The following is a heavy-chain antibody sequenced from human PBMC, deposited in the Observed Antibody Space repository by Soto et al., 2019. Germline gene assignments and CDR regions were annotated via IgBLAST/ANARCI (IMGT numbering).Heavy chain of an antibody. D-gene: IGHD5-18*01. CDR1: GFTFSSYS. J-gene: IGHJ3*02. CDR3: ARALYSYDAFDI. Sequence: PGGSLRLSCAASGFTFSSYSMNWVRQAPGKGLEWVSSISTSSSYIYYADTVKGRFTISRDNAKTSLYLQMNSLRAEDTAVYYCARALYSYDAFDIWGLGKRVTVSS. CDR2: ISTSSSYI. V-gene: IGHV3-21*01.